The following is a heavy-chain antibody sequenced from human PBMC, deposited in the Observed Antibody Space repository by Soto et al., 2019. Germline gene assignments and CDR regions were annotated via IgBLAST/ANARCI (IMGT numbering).Heavy chain of an antibody. V-gene: IGHV3-30*03. CDR2: ISYDGSDK. Sequence: HPGGSLRLSCAASGFTFSSYGMHWVRQAPGKGLEWVAVISYDGSDKYYADSVKGRFTISRDNSNNTLYLQMDSLRAEDTAVYYCAGVRSDYWGQGTLVTVSS. J-gene: IGHJ4*02. CDR1: GFTFSSYG. CDR3: AGVRSDY.